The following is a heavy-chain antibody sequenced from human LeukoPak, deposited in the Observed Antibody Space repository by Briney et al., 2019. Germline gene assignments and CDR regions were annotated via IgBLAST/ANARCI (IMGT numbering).Heavy chain of an antibody. V-gene: IGHV4-34*01. Sequence: SETLSLTCAVYGGSFRGYYWSWIRQPPGKGLEWSGEINHSGSTNYNPSLKSRVTISVDTAKKQFSLKLSSVTAADTAVYYCAAYYGSGSWFDPWGQGTLVTVSS. CDR2: INHSGST. CDR1: GGSFRGYY. CDR3: AAYYGSGSWFDP. D-gene: IGHD3-10*01. J-gene: IGHJ5*02.